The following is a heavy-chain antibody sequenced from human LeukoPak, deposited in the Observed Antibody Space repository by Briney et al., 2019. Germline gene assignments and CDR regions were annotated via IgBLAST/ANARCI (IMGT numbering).Heavy chain of an antibody. Sequence: SETLSLTCAVSGDSISSGGYTWSWIRQPPGKGLEWIGYIYYSGKTYYNSSLKSRITISIDTSKNQFSLKLRSVTAADTAVYYCARDRNDFWPNYYMDVWGKGTTVTVSS. J-gene: IGHJ6*03. CDR2: IYYSGKT. D-gene: IGHD3-3*01. CDR3: ARDRNDFWPNYYMDV. CDR1: GDSISSGGYT. V-gene: IGHV4-30-4*07.